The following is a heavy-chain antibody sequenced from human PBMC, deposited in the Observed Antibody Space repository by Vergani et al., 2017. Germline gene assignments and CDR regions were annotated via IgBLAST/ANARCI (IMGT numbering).Heavy chain of an antibody. D-gene: IGHD3-10*01. V-gene: IGHV3-20*04. CDR1: GFTFGAYD. CDR2: VKWNGESS. CDR3: ARRGSGNTYYFDY. J-gene: IGHJ4*02. Sequence: EVQLVESGGGVVRPGGSLRLSCAASGFTFGAYDMNWVRQDPGKGLEWVSRVKWNGESSVYADSVKGRFTISRDNAKNSLYLQMTSLRADDTAFYYCARRGSGNTYYFDYCGQGALVTVSS.